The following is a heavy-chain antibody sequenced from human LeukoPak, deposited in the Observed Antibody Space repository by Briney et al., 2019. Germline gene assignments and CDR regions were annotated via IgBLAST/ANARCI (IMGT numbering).Heavy chain of an antibody. D-gene: IGHD3-3*01. CDR1: GLTFSSYA. J-gene: IGHJ3*02. CDR3: AKDKDFWSGYYVPGFDI. V-gene: IGHV3-23*01. CDR2: VSGSGGTT. Sequence: PGGSLRLSCEASGLTFSSYAMSWVRQAPGKGLEWVSVVSGSGGTTYYADSVRGRFTISRDNSKNTLYLQMNSLRAEDTAVYYCAKDKDFWSGYYVPGFDIWGQGTMVTVSS.